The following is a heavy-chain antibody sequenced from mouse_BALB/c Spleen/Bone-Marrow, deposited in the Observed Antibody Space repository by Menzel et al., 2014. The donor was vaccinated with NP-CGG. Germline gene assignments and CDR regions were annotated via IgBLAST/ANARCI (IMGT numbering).Heavy chain of an antibody. CDR2: IRNKAKGYTT. V-gene: IGHV7-3*02. CDR3: ARDINYDIYWYFDV. Sequence: EVQLQESGGGLVQPGGSLRLSCAISGFTFTDYYMSWVRQPPGKALEWLGFIRNKAKGYTTEYSASVKGRFTISRDNSQSILYLQMNTLRAEDSATYYCARDINYDIYWYFDVWGAGTTVTVSS. D-gene: IGHD2-4*01. J-gene: IGHJ1*01. CDR1: GFTFTDYY.